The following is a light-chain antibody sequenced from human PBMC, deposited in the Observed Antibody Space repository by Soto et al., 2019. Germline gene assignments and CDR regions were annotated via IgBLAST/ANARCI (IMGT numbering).Light chain of an antibody. J-gene: IGKJ2*01. V-gene: IGKV1-5*03. Sequence: DIQMTQSPSTLSASVGDTVTITCRASQSISNWLAWYQQKPGQAPKLLIHKASTLESGVPSRFSCNGSGTEFTLTISSLQPDDFATFYCQQYDRFPYTFGQGTKLEIK. CDR3: QQYDRFPYT. CDR1: QSISNW. CDR2: KAS.